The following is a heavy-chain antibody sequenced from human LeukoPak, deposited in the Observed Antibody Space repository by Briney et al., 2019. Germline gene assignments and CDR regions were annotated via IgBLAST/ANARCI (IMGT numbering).Heavy chain of an antibody. V-gene: IGHV3-53*01. J-gene: IGHJ4*02. CDR2: IYSGGST. D-gene: IGHD6-13*01. CDR1: GFTVSSNY. CDR3: VKGITAADTGLDY. Sequence: GGSLRLSCAASGFTVSSNYMSWVRQAPGKGLEWVSVIYSGGSTYYADSVKGRFTVSRDISKNTLYLQMNSLRAEDTALYYCVKGITAADTGLDYWGQGTLVTVSS.